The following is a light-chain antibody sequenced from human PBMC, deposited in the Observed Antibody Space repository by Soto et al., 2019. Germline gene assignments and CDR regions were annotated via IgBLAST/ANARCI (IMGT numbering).Light chain of an antibody. CDR1: QSVGNR. CDR2: GAS. CDR3: QQYNDWLGT. Sequence: EILTTQSPATLSVSPGEGATLSCRASQSVGNRLAWYQQKPGQAPRLLIYGASTRATGVPARFSGSGSGTEFTLTISSLQSEDFAVYYCQQYNDWLGTFGGGTKVEIK. V-gene: IGKV3-15*01. J-gene: IGKJ4*01.